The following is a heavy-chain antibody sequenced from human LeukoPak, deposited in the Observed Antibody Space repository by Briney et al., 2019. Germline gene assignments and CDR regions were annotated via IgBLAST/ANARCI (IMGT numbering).Heavy chain of an antibody. CDR3: ARDPFAVRGPPAFDI. CDR1: GFTFSSYE. D-gene: IGHD3-10*01. Sequence: GGSLRLSCAASGFTFSSYEMNWVRQAPGKGLEWVSYISSSGSTIYYADSVKVRFTISRDNAKNSLYLQMNSLRAEDTAVYYCARDPFAVRGPPAFDIWGQGTMVTVSS. V-gene: IGHV3-48*03. J-gene: IGHJ3*02. CDR2: ISSSGSTI.